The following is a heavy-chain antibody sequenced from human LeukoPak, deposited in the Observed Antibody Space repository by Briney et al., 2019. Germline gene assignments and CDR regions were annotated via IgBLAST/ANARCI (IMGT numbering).Heavy chain of an antibody. J-gene: IGHJ3*02. CDR1: GDSFSSKGAA. CDR2: TYYRSKWYS. Sequence: SQTLSLTCAISGDSFSSKGAAWNWIRQSPSRGLEWLGRTYYRSKWYSDYAISLKSRISINPDTSKNQFSLHLNSVTPEDTAVYHCARTSGAFTVTDAFDIWGQGTMVTVSS. V-gene: IGHV6-1*01. CDR3: ARTSGAFTVTDAFDI. D-gene: IGHD4-17*01.